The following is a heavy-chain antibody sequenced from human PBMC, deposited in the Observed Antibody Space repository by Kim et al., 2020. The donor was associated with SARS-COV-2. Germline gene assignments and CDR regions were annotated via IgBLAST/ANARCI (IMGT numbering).Heavy chain of an antibody. V-gene: IGHV3-20*01. J-gene: IGHJ3*02. CDR1: GFTFDDYG. CDR3: ARVRYSSGWFDAFDI. CDR2: INWNGGSA. Sequence: GGSLRLSCAASGFTFDDYGMSWVRQAPGKGLEWVAGINWNGGSAGYADSVKGRFTISRDNAKNSLYLQMNSLRAEDTALYHCARVRYSSGWFDAFDIWGQGTMVTVSS. D-gene: IGHD6-19*01.